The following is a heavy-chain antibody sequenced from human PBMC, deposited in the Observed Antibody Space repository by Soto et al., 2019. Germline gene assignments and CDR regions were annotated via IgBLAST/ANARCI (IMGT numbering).Heavy chain of an antibody. V-gene: IGHV1-18*01. CDR2: ISAYNGNT. J-gene: IGHJ6*03. CDR3: ASPDPRYGSGSYSSGFENYYMDV. D-gene: IGHD3-10*01. Sequence: ASVKVSCMASGYTFTSYGISWVRQAPGQGLEWMGWISAYNGNTNYAQKLQGRVTMTTDTSTSTAYMELRSLRSDDTAVYYCASPDPRYGSGSYSSGFENYYMDVWGKGTTVTVSS. CDR1: GYTFTSYG.